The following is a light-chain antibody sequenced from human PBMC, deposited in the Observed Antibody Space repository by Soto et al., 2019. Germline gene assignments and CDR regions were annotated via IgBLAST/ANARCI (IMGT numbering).Light chain of an antibody. CDR1: QDISNH. Sequence: DIHMTQSPSSLSASVGARVTITCLASQDISNHLNWYQQKPGKAPKLLIYAASSLQSGVPSRFSGSGSGTDFTLTISSLQPEDFATYYCQQSYSTPITFGQGTRLEIK. CDR2: AAS. J-gene: IGKJ5*01. V-gene: IGKV1-39*01. CDR3: QQSYSTPIT.